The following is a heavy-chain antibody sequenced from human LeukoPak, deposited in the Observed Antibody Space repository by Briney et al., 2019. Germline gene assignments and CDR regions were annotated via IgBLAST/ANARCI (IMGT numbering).Heavy chain of an antibody. D-gene: IGHD2/OR15-2a*01. Sequence: PGGSLRLSCAGSGFTVSRTHMSWVRLAPGKGLEWVSTFYSGGTTKYADSVRGRFTISRDTATNTVSLQMNSLKVEETAVYYCARDLYVDTSMFGHWGQATLVTVST. J-gene: IGHJ5*02. CDR2: FYSGGTT. CDR3: ARDLYVDTSMFGH. V-gene: IGHV3-53*01. CDR1: GFTVSRTH.